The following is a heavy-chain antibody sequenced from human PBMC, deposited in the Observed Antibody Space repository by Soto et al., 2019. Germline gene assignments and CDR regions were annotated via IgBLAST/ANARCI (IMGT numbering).Heavy chain of an antibody. CDR2: INTDGSNT. V-gene: IGHV3-74*01. CDR1: GLTFNRYW. Sequence: GGSLRLSCAASGLTFNRYWMHWVRHAPGKGMVWVSHINTDGSNTNYADSAKGRLTISRDNAKRTLFLQMNSLRDEDNAAYYCARESCSGGNCYNYYFAPWGQGTPVTVSS. CDR3: ARESCSGGNCYNYYFAP. J-gene: IGHJ5*02. D-gene: IGHD2-15*01.